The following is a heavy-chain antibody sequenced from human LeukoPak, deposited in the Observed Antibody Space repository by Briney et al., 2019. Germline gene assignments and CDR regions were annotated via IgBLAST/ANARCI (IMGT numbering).Heavy chain of an antibody. Sequence: ASVKVSCKASGYTFTGYYMHWVRQAPGQGLEWMGWINPNSGGTNYAQEFQGRVTMTRDTSISTAYMELSRLRSDDTAVYYCARDRGGMGWFDPWGQGTLVTVSS. J-gene: IGHJ5*02. CDR3: ARDRGGMGWFDP. CDR2: INPNSGGT. D-gene: IGHD2-15*01. V-gene: IGHV1-2*02. CDR1: GYTFTGYY.